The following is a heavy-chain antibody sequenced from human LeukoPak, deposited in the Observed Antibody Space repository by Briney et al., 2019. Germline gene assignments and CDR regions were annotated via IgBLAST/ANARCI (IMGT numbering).Heavy chain of an antibody. V-gene: IGHV3-20*04. J-gene: IGHJ6*02. CDR2: VNYNGGST. D-gene: IGHD3-3*01. Sequence: PGGSLRLSCTASGFTFDDYGMSWVRQVPGKGLEWVSHVNYNGGSTVYVDSVKGRFTISRDSAKNSLYLQMNSLRAEDTALYYCARRSGDYYMDVWGQGIMVTVSS. CDR3: ARRSGDYYMDV. CDR1: GFTFDDYG.